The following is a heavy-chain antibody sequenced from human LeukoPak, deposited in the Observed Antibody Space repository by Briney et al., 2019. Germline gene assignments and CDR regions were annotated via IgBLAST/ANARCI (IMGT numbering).Heavy chain of an antibody. V-gene: IGHV5-51*01. D-gene: IGHD2-21*02. CDR1: GYSFTSYW. Sequence: GESLKISCKGSGYSFTSYWLGWVRQMPGKGLEWMGIIYPGDSDTRYSPSFQGQVTISADKSISTAYLQWSSLKASDTAMYYCARDCGGDCYSAEDAFDIWGQGTMVTVSS. CDR3: ARDCGGDCYSAEDAFDI. CDR2: IYPGDSDT. J-gene: IGHJ3*02.